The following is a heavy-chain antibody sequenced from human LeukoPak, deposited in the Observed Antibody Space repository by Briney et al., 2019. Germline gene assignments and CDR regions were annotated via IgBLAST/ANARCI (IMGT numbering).Heavy chain of an antibody. J-gene: IGHJ3*01. D-gene: IGHD1-26*01. Sequence: GGSLRLSCAASGFTFSNYDMHWVRQATGKGLEWVSGVGTAGDTYSAASVKGRFTVSRENAKNSLYLQLNSLRAEDTAVYYCAKQQWGALDVWGQGTMVTVSS. CDR3: AKQQWGALDV. CDR2: VGTAGDT. CDR1: GFTFSNYD. V-gene: IGHV3-13*01.